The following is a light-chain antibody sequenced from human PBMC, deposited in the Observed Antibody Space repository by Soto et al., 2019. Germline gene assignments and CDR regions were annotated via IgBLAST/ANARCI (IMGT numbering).Light chain of an antibody. CDR3: QQYSSTSLT. Sequence: DFVMTQSPESLAVSLGERATINCKSSQSVLYNSKNKNYLAWYQQKPGQPPKLLIYWASTRESGVPDRFSGSGSGTDFTLSISSLQAEVVAVYCCQQYSSTSLTFGALTQVEIK. CDR2: WAS. V-gene: IGKV4-1*01. J-gene: IGKJ4*01. CDR1: QSVLYNSKNKNY.